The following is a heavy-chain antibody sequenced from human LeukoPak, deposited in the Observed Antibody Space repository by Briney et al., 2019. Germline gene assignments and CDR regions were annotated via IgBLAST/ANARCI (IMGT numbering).Heavy chain of an antibody. V-gene: IGHV3-23*01. Sequence: GGSLRLSCAASGFTFSSYAMSWVRQAPGKGLEWVSAISGSGGSTYYADSVKGRFTISRDNSKNTLYLQMNSLRAEDTAVYYCAKETYSGSYFIGGAFDIWGQGTMVTVSS. D-gene: IGHD1-26*01. CDR1: GFTFSSYA. J-gene: IGHJ3*02. CDR3: AKETYSGSYFIGGAFDI. CDR2: ISGSGGST.